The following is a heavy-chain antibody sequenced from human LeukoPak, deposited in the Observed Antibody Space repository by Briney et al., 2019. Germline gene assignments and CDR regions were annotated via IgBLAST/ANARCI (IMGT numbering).Heavy chain of an antibody. CDR3: AKDQWGYDFWSGYYSRGGRIGYYFDY. J-gene: IGHJ4*02. Sequence: GGSLRLSCAASGFTFSSYGMHWVRQAPGKGLEWVAFIRYDGSNKYYADSVKGRFTISRDNSKNTLYLQMNSLRAEDTAVYYCAKDQWGYDFWSGYYSRGGRIGYYFDYWGQGTLVTVSS. V-gene: IGHV3-30*02. D-gene: IGHD3-3*01. CDR2: IRYDGSNK. CDR1: GFTFSSYG.